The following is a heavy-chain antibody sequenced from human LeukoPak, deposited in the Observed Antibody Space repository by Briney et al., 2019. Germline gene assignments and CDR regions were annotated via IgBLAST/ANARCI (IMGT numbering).Heavy chain of an antibody. CDR2: ISTSNSYI. J-gene: IGHJ3*02. Sequence: GGSLRLSCAASGFTFSSYPMNWVRQAPGKGLEWVSSISTSNSYIYYADSVQGRFTISRDNAKNSLYLQMNSLRAEDTAVYYCAREGYYDFWSGYDDAFDIWGQGTMVTVSS. V-gene: IGHV3-21*01. CDR1: GFTFSSYP. D-gene: IGHD3-3*01. CDR3: AREGYYDFWSGYDDAFDI.